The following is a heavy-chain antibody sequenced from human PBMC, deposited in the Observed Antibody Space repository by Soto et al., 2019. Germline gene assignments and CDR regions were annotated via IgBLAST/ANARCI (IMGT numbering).Heavy chain of an antibody. D-gene: IGHD7-27*01. CDR1: GYTFTGYY. J-gene: IGHJ6*02. Sequence: ASVKVSCKASGYTFTGYYIHWVRQAPGQGLEWMGIINPSGGSSGYAQKFQGRVTMTRDTSTSTVYMELSSLRSEDTAVYYCARESETTLGTYGMDVWGQGTTVTVSS. CDR2: INPSGGSS. V-gene: IGHV1-46*01. CDR3: ARESETTLGTYGMDV.